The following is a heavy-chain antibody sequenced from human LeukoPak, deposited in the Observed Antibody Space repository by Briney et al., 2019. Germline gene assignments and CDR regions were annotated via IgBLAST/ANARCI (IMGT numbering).Heavy chain of an antibody. D-gene: IGHD3-22*01. J-gene: IGHJ4*02. CDR3: ARDQPGYYDSSGYYPAHYFDY. Sequence: SGTLSLTCAVSGGSISSSNWWSWVRQPPGKGLEWIGEIYHSGSTNYNPSLKSRVTISVDKSKNQFSLKLSSVTATDTAVYYCARDQPGYYDSSGYYPAHYFDYWGQGTQVTVSS. CDR2: IYHSGST. CDR1: GGSISSSNW. V-gene: IGHV4-4*02.